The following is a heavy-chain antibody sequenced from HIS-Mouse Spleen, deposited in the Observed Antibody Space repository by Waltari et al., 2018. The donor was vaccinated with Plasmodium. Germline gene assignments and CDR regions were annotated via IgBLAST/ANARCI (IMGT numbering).Heavy chain of an antibody. D-gene: IGHD6-13*01. V-gene: IGHV3-7*01. J-gene: IGHJ4*02. Sequence: EVQLVESGGGLVQPGGSLRLSCAASGFTFSSYWMSWVRRAPGKGLEWVANIKQDGSEKYYVDSGKGRFTISRDNAKNSLYLQMNSLRAEDTAVYYCARGRYSSSWYYFDYWGQGTLVTVSS. CDR3: ARGRYSSSWYYFDY. CDR2: IKQDGSEK. CDR1: GFTFSSYW.